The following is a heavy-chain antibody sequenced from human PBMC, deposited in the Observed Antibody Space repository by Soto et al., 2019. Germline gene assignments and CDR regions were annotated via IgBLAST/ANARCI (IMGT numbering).Heavy chain of an antibody. V-gene: IGHV4-39*01. CDR3: ARHPSDFWFDP. D-gene: IGHD2-21*02. CDR1: GGSISSSSYF. Sequence: QLQLQESGPGLVKPSETLSLTCTVSGGSISSSSYFWGWIRQPPGKGLEWIGSIYYSGGTYYNPSFKSRVTVSVDSSKNQFALKLSSVTAADTAVYYCARHPSDFWFDPWGQGTLVTVSS. CDR2: IYYSGGT. J-gene: IGHJ5*02.